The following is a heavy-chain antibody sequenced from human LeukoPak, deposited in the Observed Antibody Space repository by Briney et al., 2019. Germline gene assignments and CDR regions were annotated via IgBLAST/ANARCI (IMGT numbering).Heavy chain of an antibody. D-gene: IGHD5-24*01. CDR1: GYTFTSYG. V-gene: IGHV1-18*01. CDR2: ISAYNGNT. J-gene: IGHJ6*03. Sequence: GASVKVSCKASGYTFTSYGISWVRQAPGQGLEWMGWISAYNGNTNYAQKFQGRVTMTRDTSISTAYMELSRLRSEDTAVYYCARGRGMARYYYYYYMDVWGKGTTVTISS. CDR3: ARGRGMARYYYYYYMDV.